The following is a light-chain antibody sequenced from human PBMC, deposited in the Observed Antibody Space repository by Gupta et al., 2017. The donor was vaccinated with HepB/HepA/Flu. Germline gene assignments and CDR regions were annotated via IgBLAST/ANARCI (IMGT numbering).Light chain of an antibody. CDR3: QQSYSTSKS. CDR2: AAS. J-gene: IGKJ1*01. CDR1: QNIHNY. V-gene: IGKV1-39*01. Sequence: DIQMTQSPSSLSASVEERVTITCRASQNIHNYVNWYQQKPGKAPNLLIYAASNLQSGVPSRFSGSGSGTDFTLTISSLQPEDVATYYCQQSYSTSKSFGQGTKVEIK.